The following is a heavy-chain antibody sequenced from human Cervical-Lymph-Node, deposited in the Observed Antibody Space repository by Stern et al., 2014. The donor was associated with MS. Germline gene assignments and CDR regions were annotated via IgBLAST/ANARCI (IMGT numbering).Heavy chain of an antibody. D-gene: IGHD4-23*01. Sequence: QVQLQQWGAGLLKPSETLSLTCAVYGGSFSGYYWSWSRQPPGKGLEWIGEINHSGSTNYNPSLKSRVTISVDTSKNQFSLKLSSVTAADTAVYYCARRAGLRWYYFDYWGQGTLVTVSS. CDR2: INHSGST. CDR3: ARRAGLRWYYFDY. V-gene: IGHV4-34*01. CDR1: GGSFSGYY. J-gene: IGHJ4*02.